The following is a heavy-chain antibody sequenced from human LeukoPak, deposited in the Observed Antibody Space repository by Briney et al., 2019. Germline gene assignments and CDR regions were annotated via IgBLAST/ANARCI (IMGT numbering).Heavy chain of an antibody. CDR3: ARADGTGGPYDY. CDR2: IYSGGST. CDR1: GFTDSSNY. Sequence: GGSLRLSCAVSGFTDSSNYMSWVRQAPGKELEWVSVIYSGGSTYYADSVKGRFTISRDYSKNTLFLQMNSLRAEDTAIYYCARADGTGGPYDYWGQGTLVTVSS. V-gene: IGHV3-53*01. J-gene: IGHJ4*02. D-gene: IGHD3/OR15-3a*01.